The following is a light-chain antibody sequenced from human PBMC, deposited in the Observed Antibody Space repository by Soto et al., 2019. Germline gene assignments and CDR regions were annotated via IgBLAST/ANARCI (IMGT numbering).Light chain of an antibody. CDR1: SGSIASNY. V-gene: IGLV6-57*02. CDR3: QSHDSSNQRV. Sequence: KFMLTQPHSVSESPGKTVTISCTGSSGSIASNYVQWYQQRPGSAPTTVIYEDNQRPSGVPDRFSGSIDSSSNSASLTISRLKTEDEADYYCQSHDSSNQRVFGGGTQLTVL. J-gene: IGLJ2*01. CDR2: EDN.